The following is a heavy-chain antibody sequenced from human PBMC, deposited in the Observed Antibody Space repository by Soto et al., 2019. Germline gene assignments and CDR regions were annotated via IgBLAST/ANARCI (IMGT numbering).Heavy chain of an antibody. J-gene: IGHJ6*01. V-gene: IGHV3-21*01. CDR2: ISSSSSYI. CDR1: GFTFSSYS. D-gene: IGHD3-3*01. CDR3: ARGAAHRDVFSFSGKRSLDLVSSGM. Sequence: LRLSCAASGFTFSSYSMNWVRQAPGKGLEWVSSISSSSSYIYYADSVKGRFTISRDNAKNSLYLQMNSLRAEDTAVYYCARGAAHRDVFSFSGKRSLDLVSSGM.